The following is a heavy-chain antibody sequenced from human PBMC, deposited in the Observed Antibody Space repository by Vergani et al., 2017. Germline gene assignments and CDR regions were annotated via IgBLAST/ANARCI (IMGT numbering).Heavy chain of an antibody. CDR1: GGTFSSYA. V-gene: IGHV1-69*06. CDR3: ARGFRGVRGVIITLGVFGY. D-gene: IGHD3-10*01. CDR2: IIPIFGTA. J-gene: IGHJ4*02. Sequence: QVQLVQSGAEVKKPGSSVKVSCKASGGTFSSYAISWVRQAPGQGLEWMGGIIPIFGTANYAQKFQGRVTITADKSTSTAYMELSSLRSEDTAGYYCARGFRGVRGVIITLGVFGYWGQGTLVTVSS.